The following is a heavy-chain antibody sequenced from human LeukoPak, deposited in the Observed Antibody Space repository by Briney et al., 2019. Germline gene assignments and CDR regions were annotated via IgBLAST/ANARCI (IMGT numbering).Heavy chain of an antibody. V-gene: IGHV4-39*01. CDR3: ARQYFDWPRNCRYFDY. Sequence: SETLSLTCTVSGGSISSSSYYWGWIRQPPGKGLEWIGSIYYSGSTYYNPSLKSRVTISVDTSKNQFSLKLSSVTAADTAVYYCARQYFDWPRNCRYFDYWGQGTLVTVSS. D-gene: IGHD3-9*01. CDR1: GGSISSSSYY. J-gene: IGHJ4*02. CDR2: IYYSGST.